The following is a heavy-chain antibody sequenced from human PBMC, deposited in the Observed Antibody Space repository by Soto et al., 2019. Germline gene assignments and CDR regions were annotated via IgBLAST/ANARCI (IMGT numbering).Heavy chain of an antibody. CDR3: ARVPRVHCTIDP. Sequence: QVQLQESGPGLVKPSETLSLTCTVSGGSVSSGSYYWSWIRQPPGKGLEWIGDIYYSGSTNYNPSLKSRVTISADTSKNQFSLKLSSVTAADTAVYYCARVPRVHCTIDPWGQGTLVTVSS. V-gene: IGHV4-61*01. D-gene: IGHD2-8*01. CDR1: GGSVSSGSYY. J-gene: IGHJ5*02. CDR2: IYYSGST.